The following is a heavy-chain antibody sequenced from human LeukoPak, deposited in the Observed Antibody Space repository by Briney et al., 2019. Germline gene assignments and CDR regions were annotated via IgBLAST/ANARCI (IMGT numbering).Heavy chain of an antibody. D-gene: IGHD2-2*01. V-gene: IGHV3-23*01. CDR1: GFTFSSYA. J-gene: IGHJ4*02. CDR3: ASKLLPAAEQGLAY. CDR2: ISGSGGST. Sequence: GGSLRLSCAASGFTFSSYAMSWVRQAPGKGLEWVSAISGSGGSTYYADSVKGRFTISRDNSKNTLHLQMHSLRVEDTAVYYCASKLLPAAEQGLAYWGQGTLVTVSS.